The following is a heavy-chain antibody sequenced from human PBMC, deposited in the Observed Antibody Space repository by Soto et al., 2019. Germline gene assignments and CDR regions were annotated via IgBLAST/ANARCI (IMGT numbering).Heavy chain of an antibody. D-gene: IGHD1-1*01. V-gene: IGHV3-30*18. CDR2: ITYEGSNK. Sequence: QEQLVESGGGVVQPGRSLRLSCAASGFIFANYGMHWVRQAPGKGLEWVALITYEGSNKYYADAVKGRFTISRDNAKNMVSLQMDSLRAEDTAVYYCAKARGANNWANYYGLDVWVQATTGTVSS. CDR3: AKARGANNWANYYGLDV. CDR1: GFIFANYG. J-gene: IGHJ6*02.